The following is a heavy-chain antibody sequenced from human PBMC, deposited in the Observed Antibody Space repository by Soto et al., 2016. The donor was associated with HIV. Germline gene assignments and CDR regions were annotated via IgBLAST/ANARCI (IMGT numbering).Heavy chain of an antibody. D-gene: IGHD3-10*01. CDR3: ARVPSAYYCGSTGAFDI. CDR2: INWNGGST. J-gene: IGHJ3*02. V-gene: IGHV3-20*04. CDR1: GFTFDDYG. Sequence: EVQLVESGGGVVRPGRSLRLSCAASGFTFDDYGMSWVRQAPGKGLEWVSGINWNGGSTGYADSVKGRFTISRDNAKNSLYLQMNSLRAEDTALYYCARVPSAYYCGSTGAFDIWGQGTMVTVSS.